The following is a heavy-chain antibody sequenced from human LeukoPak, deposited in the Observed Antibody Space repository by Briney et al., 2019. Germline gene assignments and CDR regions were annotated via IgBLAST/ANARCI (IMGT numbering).Heavy chain of an antibody. D-gene: IGHD3-10*01. CDR2: ISSDGGTK. CDR3: AKEYDSGGYGAYFDY. J-gene: IGHJ4*02. Sequence: LSLTCTVSKFTFSNYGMQWVRQAPGKGLEWVAVISSDGGTKYYADSVKGRFTLSRDNSRNTLDLQMNSLGPEDTAVYYCAKEYDSGGYGAYFDYWGQGTLVTVSS. V-gene: IGHV3-30*18. CDR1: KFTFSNYG.